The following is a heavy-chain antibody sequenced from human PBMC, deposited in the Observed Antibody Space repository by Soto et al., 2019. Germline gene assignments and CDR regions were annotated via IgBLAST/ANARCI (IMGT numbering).Heavy chain of an antibody. D-gene: IGHD2-21*01. CDR2: IHYTGIT. CDR3: ATGGASSQYFHY. J-gene: IGHJ4*02. CDR1: GGSINSYY. V-gene: IGHV4-59*01. Sequence: SETLSLTCTVSGGSINSYYWSWIRQPPGRGLEWLGFIHYTGITNYNPSLKGRVTISVDASKNQFSLNLISVTAADTAVYYCATGGASSQYFHYWGQGALVTVSS.